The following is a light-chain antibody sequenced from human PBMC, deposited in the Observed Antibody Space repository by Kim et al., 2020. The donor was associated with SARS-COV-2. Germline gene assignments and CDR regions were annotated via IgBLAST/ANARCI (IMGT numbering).Light chain of an antibody. CDR3: QQCFSSPYT. CDR2: WAS. V-gene: IGKV4-1*01. CDR1: QSVLYTSDNKNY. Sequence: DIVMTQSPDSLAVSLGERATINCKSSQSVLYTSDNKNYLAWYQQKPGQPPKLLIYWASTRGSGVPDRFSGSGSGTDFTLTISSLQAEDVAVYFCQQCFSSPYTFGQGTKLEI. J-gene: IGKJ2*01.